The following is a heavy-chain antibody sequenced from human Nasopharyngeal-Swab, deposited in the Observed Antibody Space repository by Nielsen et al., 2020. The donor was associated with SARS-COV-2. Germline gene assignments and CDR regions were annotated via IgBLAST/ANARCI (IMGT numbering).Heavy chain of an antibody. CDR2: INHSGST. D-gene: IGHD5-24*01. V-gene: IGHV4-34*01. Sequence: WIRQPPGKGLEWIGEINHSGSTNYNPSLKSRVTISVDTSKNQFSLKLSSVTAADTAVYYCARGPSYRWGGVMGLGETHRQYYFDYWGQGTLVTVSS. J-gene: IGHJ4*02. CDR3: ARGPSYRWGGVMGLGETHRQYYFDY.